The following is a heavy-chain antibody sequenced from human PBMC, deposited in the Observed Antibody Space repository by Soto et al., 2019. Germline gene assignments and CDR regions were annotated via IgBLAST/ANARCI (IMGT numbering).Heavy chain of an antibody. CDR2: ISYDGSTQ. J-gene: IGHJ2*01. CDR3: AKIRSGWHYWYFEL. D-gene: IGHD6-19*01. V-gene: IGHV3-30*18. Sequence: QVQLVASGGGVVQPGRSLRLSCVASGFTFSNYGMHWVRQAPGKGPEWVAAISYDGSTQDSADPVKGRLTISRDNSQNTLYLQMNSLRPEDTAVYYCAKIRSGWHYWYFELWGRGTLVTVSS. CDR1: GFTFSNYG.